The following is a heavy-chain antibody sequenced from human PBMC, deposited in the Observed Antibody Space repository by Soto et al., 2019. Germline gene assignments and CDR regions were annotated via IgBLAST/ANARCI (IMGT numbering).Heavy chain of an antibody. CDR3: ARIIADWYFDL. V-gene: IGHV5-51*01. CDR1: GYSFALYW. J-gene: IGHJ2*01. CDR2: IYPSDSDV. D-gene: IGHD3-16*02. Sequence: PGESLKISCKGSGYSFALYWIGWVRQMPGKDLEWMGIIYPSDSDVRYSPSFQGQVTMSADKSISTVYLQWNSLKASGTAMYYCARIIADWYFDLWGRGTLVTVSS.